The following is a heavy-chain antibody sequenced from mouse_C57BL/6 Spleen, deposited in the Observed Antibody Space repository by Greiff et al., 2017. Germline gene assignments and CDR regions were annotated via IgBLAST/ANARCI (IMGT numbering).Heavy chain of an antibody. D-gene: IGHD2-1*01. Sequence: EVKLEESGGGLVKPGGSLKLSCAASGFTFSDYGMHWVRQAPEKGLEWVAYISSGSSTIYYADTVKGRFTISRDNAKNTLFLQMTSLRSEDTAMYYCARTRNYGGAMDYWGQGTSVTVSS. CDR3: ARTRNYGGAMDY. CDR1: GFTFSDYG. CDR2: ISSGSSTI. J-gene: IGHJ4*01. V-gene: IGHV5-17*01.